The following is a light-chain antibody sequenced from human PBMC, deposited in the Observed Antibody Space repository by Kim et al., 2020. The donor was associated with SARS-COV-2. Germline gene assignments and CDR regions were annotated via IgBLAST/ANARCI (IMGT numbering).Light chain of an antibody. CDR2: LNSDGSH. CDR3: QTWGTGIRV. V-gene: IGLV4-69*01. Sequence: ASVKRTCTLSSGHSSYASAWHQQQPEEGPRYLMKLNSDGSHSKGDGIPDRFSGSSSGAERYLTNSSLQSEDEADYYCQTWGTGIRVFGGGTKLTVL. J-gene: IGLJ3*02. CDR1: SGHSSYA.